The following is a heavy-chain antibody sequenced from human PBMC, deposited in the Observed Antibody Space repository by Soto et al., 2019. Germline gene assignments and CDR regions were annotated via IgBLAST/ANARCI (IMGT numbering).Heavy chain of an antibody. D-gene: IGHD3-22*01. CDR3: ASHYDSSGYYYRGLDY. V-gene: IGHV1-69*12. CDR1: GGTFSSYA. J-gene: IGHJ4*02. CDR2: IIPIFGTA. Sequence: QVQLVQSGAEVKKPGSSLKVSCKASGGTFSSYAISWVRQAPGQGLEWMGGIIPIFGTADYAQKFQGRVTITADESTSTAYMELSSLRSEDTAVYYCASHYDSSGYYYRGLDYWGQGTLVTVSS.